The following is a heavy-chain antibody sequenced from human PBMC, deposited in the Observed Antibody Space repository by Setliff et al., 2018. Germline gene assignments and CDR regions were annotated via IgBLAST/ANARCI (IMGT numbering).Heavy chain of an antibody. V-gene: IGHV1-18*01. Sequence: ASVKVSCKASGYSFLSYGITWVRQAPGQGLEWMGWISAQDGNTIYAQNFQGRVTMTTDTSTSTAYMELRSLRSDDTAVYYCARSWRAGALNHFDYWGQGSRVTVS. J-gene: IGHJ4*02. CDR2: ISAQDGNT. CDR3: ARSWRAGALNHFDY. D-gene: IGHD3-3*01. CDR1: GYSFLSYG.